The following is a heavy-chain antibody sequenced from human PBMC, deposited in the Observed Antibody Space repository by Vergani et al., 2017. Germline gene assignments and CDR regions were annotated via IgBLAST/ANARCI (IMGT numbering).Heavy chain of an antibody. D-gene: IGHD3-22*01. CDR1: DSSITTNYY. CDR2: IHYTGST. Sequence: QVQLQESGPGLVKASETLSLSCAVSDSSITTNYYWACIRQPPGKGLEWIGSIHYTGSTYYNPSLKSRVTISVDTSKNQFSLKLSSVSAADTAVYYCARSPYYYDSSGYSGYFDYWGQGTLVTVSS. J-gene: IGHJ4*02. V-gene: IGHV4-38-2*01. CDR3: ARSPYYYDSSGYSGYFDY.